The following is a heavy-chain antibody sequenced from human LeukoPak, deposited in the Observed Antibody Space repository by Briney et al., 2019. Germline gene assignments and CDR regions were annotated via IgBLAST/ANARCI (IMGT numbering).Heavy chain of an antibody. CDR3: AKDPQDGIGWYLFFDY. V-gene: IGHV3-23*01. CDR1: GFTFSTFA. CDR2: ISGDGDST. Sequence: PGGSLRLSXAXSGFTFSTFAMSWVRQAPGKGLEWVSAISGDGDSTYYADSVKGRFTISRDNSQNSLYLQMNSLRAEDTAVYYCAKDPQDGIGWYLFFDYWGQGTLVTVSS. J-gene: IGHJ4*02. D-gene: IGHD6-19*01.